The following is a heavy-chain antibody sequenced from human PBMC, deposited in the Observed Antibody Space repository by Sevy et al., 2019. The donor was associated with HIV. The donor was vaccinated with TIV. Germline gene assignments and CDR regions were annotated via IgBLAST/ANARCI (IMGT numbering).Heavy chain of an antibody. Sequence: ASVKVSCKVSGYTLTELSIHWVRQAPGKGLQWVGGFDPEPGETIYAPKFQGRVIMTEDTSTDTAYMELSSLRSEHTAVYYCATARPVVTLFDYWGQGTLVTVSS. J-gene: IGHJ4*02. V-gene: IGHV1-24*01. CDR1: GYTLTELS. CDR3: ATARPVVTLFDY. D-gene: IGHD4-4*01. CDR2: FDPEPGET.